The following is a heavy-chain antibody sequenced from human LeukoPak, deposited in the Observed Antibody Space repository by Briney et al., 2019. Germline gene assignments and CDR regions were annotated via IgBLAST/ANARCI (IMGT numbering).Heavy chain of an antibody. CDR3: ARGMMIADY. D-gene: IGHD3-22*01. CDR1: GGSFSGYY. Sequence: SETLSLTCAVYGGSFSGYYWSWIRQPPGKGLEWIGEINYSGSTNYNPSLKSRVTISVDTSKNQFSLKLSSVTAADTAVYYCARGMMIADYWGQGTLVTVSS. J-gene: IGHJ4*02. CDR2: INYSGST. V-gene: IGHV4-34*01.